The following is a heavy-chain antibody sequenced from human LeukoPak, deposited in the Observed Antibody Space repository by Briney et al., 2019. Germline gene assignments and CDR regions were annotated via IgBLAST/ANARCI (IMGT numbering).Heavy chain of an antibody. CDR1: GITFGNNW. Sequence: GSLRLSFAGSGITFGNNWMHWVRQGPGKGLVGILRINSDGGGAIYADSVKGRFTVSRDNAKNTLYLQMNSLRAEDTAVYYCARDVPHNWFDTWGQGTLVTVSS. CDR2: INSDGGGA. V-gene: IGHV3-74*01. CDR3: ARDVPHNWFDT. J-gene: IGHJ5*02.